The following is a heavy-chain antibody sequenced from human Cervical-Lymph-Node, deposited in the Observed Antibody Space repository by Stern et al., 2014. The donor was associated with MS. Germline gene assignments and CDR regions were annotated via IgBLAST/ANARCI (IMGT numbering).Heavy chain of an antibody. Sequence: VQLEESGAEVKKPGSSVKVSCKASGGTFINHAISWVRQAPGQGLEWMGGFIPIFGTTHYAQKFQGRVTITADESATTAYMELTSLRSQDTAVYYCARDNDDNGMDVWGQGTTVIVSS. CDR2: FIPIFGTT. V-gene: IGHV1-69*01. CDR1: GGTFINHA. D-gene: IGHD2-8*01. J-gene: IGHJ6*02. CDR3: ARDNDDNGMDV.